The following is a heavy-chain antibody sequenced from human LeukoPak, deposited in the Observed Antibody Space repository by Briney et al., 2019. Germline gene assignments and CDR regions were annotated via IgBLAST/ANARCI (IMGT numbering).Heavy chain of an antibody. J-gene: IGHJ4*02. CDR2: ISRSSSTI. D-gene: IGHD2-15*01. Sequence: GGSLRLSCAASGFTFSNYNMNWVRQAPGKGLEWVSYISRSSSTIKYADSVKGRFTISRDNAKNSLYLQMNSLRAEDTAVYYCARDASRYCSGGNCYSGLLGYFDYWGQGTLVTVSS. CDR1: GFTFSNYN. V-gene: IGHV3-48*01. CDR3: ARDASRYCSGGNCYSGLLGYFDY.